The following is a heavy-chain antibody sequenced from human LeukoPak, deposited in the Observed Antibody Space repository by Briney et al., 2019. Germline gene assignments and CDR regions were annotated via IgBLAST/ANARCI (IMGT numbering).Heavy chain of an antibody. Sequence: GASVKVSCKASGYTFTTYAISWVRQAPGQGLEWMGWISTYNGNTNYAQKLQGRVTMTTDTSTSTAYMELRSLRSDDTAVYYCARDWGVGATVPGSPLRDHWGQGTLVTVSS. V-gene: IGHV1-18*01. CDR3: ARDWGVGATVPGSPLRDH. J-gene: IGHJ1*01. CDR2: ISTYNGNT. CDR1: GYTFTTYA. D-gene: IGHD1-26*01.